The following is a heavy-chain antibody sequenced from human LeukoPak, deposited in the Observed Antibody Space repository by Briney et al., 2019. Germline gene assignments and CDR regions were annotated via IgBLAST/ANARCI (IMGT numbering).Heavy chain of an antibody. V-gene: IGHV4-39*01. Sequence: SETLSLTCTVSGGSLSSSIYYWGWVRQPPGKGLEWIGSIYNSASTYYNPSLKSRVTISVDTSKNQFSLKLNPVTAADTAVYYCARRSRRDQLWHGMDVWGQGTTVTVSS. D-gene: IGHD5-18*01. CDR1: GGSLSSSIYY. CDR3: ARRSRRDQLWHGMDV. CDR2: IYNSAST. J-gene: IGHJ6*02.